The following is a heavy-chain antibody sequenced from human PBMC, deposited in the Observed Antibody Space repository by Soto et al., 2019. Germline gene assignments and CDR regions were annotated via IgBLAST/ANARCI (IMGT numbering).Heavy chain of an antibody. V-gene: IGHV4-39*07. CDR2: IYYSGST. Sequence: SETLSLTCTVSGGSISSSSYYWGWIRQPPGKGLEWIGSIYYSGSTYYNPSLKSRVTISVDTSKNQFSLKLSSVTAADTAVYYCARDRRVATKWEVYFDYWGQGTLVTVSS. CDR1: GGSISSSSYY. D-gene: IGHD1-26*01. CDR3: ARDRRVATKWEVYFDY. J-gene: IGHJ4*02.